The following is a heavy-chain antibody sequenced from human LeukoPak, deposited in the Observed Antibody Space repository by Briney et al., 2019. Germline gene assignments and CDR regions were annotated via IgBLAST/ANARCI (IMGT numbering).Heavy chain of an antibody. D-gene: IGHD3-3*01. CDR3: AREPQVAGWSGYYMSYYYYMDV. J-gene: IGHJ6*03. CDR2: IYTSGGT. V-gene: IGHV4-4*07. Sequence: PSETLSLTCTVSGGSISSYFWSWIRQPAGKGLEWIGRIYTSGGTNYNPSLKSRVTMSVDTSKNQFSLKLSSVTAADTAVYYCAREPQVAGWSGYYMSYYYYMDVWGKGTTVTVSS. CDR1: GGSISSYF.